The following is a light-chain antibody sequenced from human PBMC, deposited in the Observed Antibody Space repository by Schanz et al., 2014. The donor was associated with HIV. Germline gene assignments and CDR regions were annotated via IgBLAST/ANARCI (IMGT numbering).Light chain of an antibody. Sequence: QSVLTQPPSASGSPGQSVTISCTGTSSDVGDYDFVSWYQQHPGKAPKLMIYEVSKRPSGVPDRFSGSKSGNTASLTISGLQAEDEADYYCSSYTSSSSYVFGTGTKLTVL. CDR2: EVS. J-gene: IGLJ1*01. CDR3: SSYTSSSSYV. V-gene: IGLV2-8*01. CDR1: SSDVGDYDF.